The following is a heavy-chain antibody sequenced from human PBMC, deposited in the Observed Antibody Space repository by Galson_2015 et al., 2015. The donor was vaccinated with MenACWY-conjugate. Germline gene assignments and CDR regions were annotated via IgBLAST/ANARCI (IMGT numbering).Heavy chain of an antibody. D-gene: IGHD3-22*01. J-gene: IGHJ4*02. CDR2: IIPIFGTA. CDR1: GGTFSSYA. Sequence: SVKVSCKASGGTFSSYAISWVRQAPGQGLEWMGGIIPIFGTANYAQKFQGRVTITADESTSTAYMELSSLRSEDTAVYYCARPQAYYYDSSGYQKSFDYWGQGTLGTVSS. CDR3: ARPQAYYYDSSGYQKSFDY. V-gene: IGHV1-69*13.